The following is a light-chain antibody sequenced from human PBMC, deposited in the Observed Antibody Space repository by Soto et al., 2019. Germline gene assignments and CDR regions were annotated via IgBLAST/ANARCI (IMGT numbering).Light chain of an antibody. J-gene: IGKJ4*01. CDR3: QQANSFPPT. CDR2: AAS. Sequence: DIQMTQSPSSVSASVGDRVTITCRGSKGISSWLAWYQQKPGKAPKLLIYAASSLQSGVPSRFSGSGSGTDFTLTISSLQPEDFATYYCQQANSFPPTFGGGTKVEIK. V-gene: IGKV1-12*01. CDR1: KGISSW.